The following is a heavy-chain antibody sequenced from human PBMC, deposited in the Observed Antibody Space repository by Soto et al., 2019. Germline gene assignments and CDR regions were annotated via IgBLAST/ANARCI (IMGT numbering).Heavy chain of an antibody. CDR2: IHHSGNS. Sequence: LSPTSVYSGDSITSAHLWSWVRQPPGKGLEWIGEIHHSGNSNYNPSLKSRVIISVDKSNNQFSLKLSSVTDADTAVYYCARGERQQQRDYWGQG. J-gene: IGHJ4*02. V-gene: IGHV4-4*02. CDR3: ARGERQQQRDY. D-gene: IGHD6-13*01. CDR1: GDSITSAHL.